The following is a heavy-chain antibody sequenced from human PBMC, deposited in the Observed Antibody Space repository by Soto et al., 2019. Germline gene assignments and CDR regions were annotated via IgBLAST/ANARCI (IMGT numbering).Heavy chain of an antibody. CDR1: GGSFSTYY. D-gene: IGHD3-9*01. CDR2: INHSGSN. J-gene: IGHJ3*02. CDR3: ARGGSNDWQVAFDI. Sequence: SETLSLTCVVSGGSFSTYYYNWIRQSPGKGLEWIGEINHSGSNNYSPSLKSRVTMSLDTAKNQFSLKLTSVTAADTAVYYCARGGSNDWQVAFDIWGQGTMVTVSS. V-gene: IGHV4-34*01.